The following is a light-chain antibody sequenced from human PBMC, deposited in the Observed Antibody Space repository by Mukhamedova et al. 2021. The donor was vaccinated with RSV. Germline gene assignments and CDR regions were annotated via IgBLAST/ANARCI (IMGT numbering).Light chain of an antibody. CDR3: QQYGNSPPT. J-gene: IGKJ4*01. V-gene: IGKV3-20*01. CDR2: GAS. Sequence: YMGKPGQAPRLLSYGASSRATGIPDRSSDSGSGTDFTLTISRLEPEDFAVYYCQQYGNSPPTFGGGTKVEIQ.